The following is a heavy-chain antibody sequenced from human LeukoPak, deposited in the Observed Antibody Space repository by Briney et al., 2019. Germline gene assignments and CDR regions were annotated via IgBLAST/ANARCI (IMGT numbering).Heavy chain of an antibody. J-gene: IGHJ6*02. CDR2: IIPILGIA. CDR3: ARVPEVTTNGMDV. D-gene: IGHD4-17*01. CDR1: GGTFSSYA. Sequence: SVKVSCKASGGTFSSYAISWVRQAPGQGLEWMGRIIPILGIANYAQKFQGRVTITADKSTSTAYMELSSLRSEDTAVYYCARVPEVTTNGMDVWGQGTTVTVSS. V-gene: IGHV1-69*04.